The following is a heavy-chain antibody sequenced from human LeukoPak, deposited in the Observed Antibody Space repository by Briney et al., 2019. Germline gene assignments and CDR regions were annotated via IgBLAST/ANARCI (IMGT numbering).Heavy chain of an antibody. CDR2: IIPILGIA. D-gene: IGHD5-18*01. CDR3: ARGADTAMLDDYYYGMDV. V-gene: IGHV1-69*04. J-gene: IGHJ6*02. Sequence: SVKVSCKASGGTFSSYAISWVRQAPAQGLEWMGRIIPILGIANYAQKFQGRVTITADKSTSTAYMELSSLRSEDTAVYYCARGADTAMLDDYYYGMDVWGQGTTVTVSS. CDR1: GGTFSSYA.